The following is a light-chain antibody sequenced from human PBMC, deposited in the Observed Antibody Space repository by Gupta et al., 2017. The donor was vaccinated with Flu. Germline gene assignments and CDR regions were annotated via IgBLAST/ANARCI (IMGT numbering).Light chain of an antibody. V-gene: IGKV3-15*01. Sequence: PATLSVTPGERATLSCGASQSVGSSLAWYQKKPGQAPRLLIYAAFIRATGIAARFSGSGSGTDFTLTISSLQSEDFAVYYCQHDNSWPFTFGHGTKVDIK. CDR2: AAF. CDR1: QSVGSS. J-gene: IGKJ3*01. CDR3: QHDNSWPFT.